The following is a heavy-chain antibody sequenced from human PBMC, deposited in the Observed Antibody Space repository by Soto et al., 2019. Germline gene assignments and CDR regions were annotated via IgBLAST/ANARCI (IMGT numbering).Heavy chain of an antibody. D-gene: IGHD2-2*02. CDR2: ISYDGSNK. J-gene: IGHJ5*02. V-gene: IGHV3-30*18. Sequence: GGSLRLSCAASGFTFSSYGMHWVRQAPGKWLEWVAVISYDGSNKYYADSVKGRFTISRDNSKNTLYLQMNSLRAEDTAVYYCAKGRIVVVPAAISPQLFDPWGXGTLVKVSS. CDR1: GFTFSSYG. CDR3: AKGRIVVVPAAISPQLFDP.